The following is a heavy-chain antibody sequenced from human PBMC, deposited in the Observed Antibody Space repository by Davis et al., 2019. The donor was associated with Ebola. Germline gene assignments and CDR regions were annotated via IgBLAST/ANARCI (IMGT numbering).Heavy chain of an antibody. CDR2: ISISATTI. J-gene: IGHJ1*01. D-gene: IGHD5-12*01. Sequence: GGSLRLSCAASGFPFGDYYMSWVRQAPGKVLGWVSFISISATTISYADSVKGRFTISRENAKNSLYLQMNSLRADDTAVYYCAKTMGWLKQTREEDFQHWGQGTLVTGSS. V-gene: IGHV3-11*01. CDR1: GFPFGDYY. CDR3: AKTMGWLKQTREEDFQH.